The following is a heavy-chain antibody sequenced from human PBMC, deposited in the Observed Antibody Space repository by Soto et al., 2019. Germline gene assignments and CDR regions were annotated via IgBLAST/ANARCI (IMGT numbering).Heavy chain of an antibody. J-gene: IGHJ3*02. D-gene: IGHD2-15*01. CDR2: ISAYNGNT. Sequence: ASVKVSCKASGYTFTSYGISWVRQAPGQGLEWMGWISAYNGNTNYAQKLQGRVTMTTDTSTSTAYMELRSLRSDDTAVYYCAREGEGYCSGGSCYSGAFDIWGQGTMVTVSS. CDR1: GYTFTSYG. V-gene: IGHV1-18*01. CDR3: AREGEGYCSGGSCYSGAFDI.